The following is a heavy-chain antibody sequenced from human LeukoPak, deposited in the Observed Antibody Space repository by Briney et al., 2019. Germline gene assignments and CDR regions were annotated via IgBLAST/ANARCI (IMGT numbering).Heavy chain of an antibody. CDR1: GFTFSSYA. V-gene: IGHV3-20*04. CDR3: ARDPLLYCSGGSCATDAFDI. J-gene: IGHJ3*02. CDR2: INWNGGST. D-gene: IGHD2-15*01. Sequence: RTGGSLRLSCAASGFTFSSYAMSWVRQAPGKGLEWVSGINWNGGSTGYADSVKGRFTISRDNAKNSLYLQMNSLRAEDTALYYCARDPLLYCSGGSCATDAFDIWGQGTMVTVSS.